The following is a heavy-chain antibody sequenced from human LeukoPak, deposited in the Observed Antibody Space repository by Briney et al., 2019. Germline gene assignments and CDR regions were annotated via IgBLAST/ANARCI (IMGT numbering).Heavy chain of an antibody. D-gene: IGHD3-22*01. Sequence: GGSLRLSCAVSGFTFSDYGMHWVRQAPGKGLEWVAVIAYDGSNKYYAESVKGRFTISRDNSKNTLFLQMNSLRAEDTAVYYCAKDHRRYYYDSSGYYFDYWGQGTLVTVSS. V-gene: IGHV3-30*18. CDR3: AKDHRRYYYDSSGYYFDY. J-gene: IGHJ4*02. CDR1: GFTFSDYG. CDR2: IAYDGSNK.